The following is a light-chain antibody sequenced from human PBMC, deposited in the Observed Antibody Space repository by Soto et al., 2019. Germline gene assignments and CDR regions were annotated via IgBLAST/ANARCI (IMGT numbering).Light chain of an antibody. J-gene: IGKJ1*01. Sequence: DIQMTQSPSSLSASVGDRVTITCRASQSISTYLNWYQQIPGKAPKLLTRVASSLQYGFASRFSGSGSGTDFTLTINGLQPEDFAVYFCQQSFTTPWTFGQGTKVEI. V-gene: IGKV1-39*01. CDR1: QSISTY. CDR3: QQSFTTPWT. CDR2: VAS.